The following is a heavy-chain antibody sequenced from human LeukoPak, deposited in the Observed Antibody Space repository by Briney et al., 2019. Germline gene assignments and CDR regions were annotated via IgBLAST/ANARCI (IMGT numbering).Heavy chain of an antibody. CDR1: GGSVSSGSYY. J-gene: IGHJ4*02. V-gene: IGHV4-61*01. Sequence: PSETLSLTCTVSGGSVSSGSYYWSWIRQPPGKGLEWIGYIYYSGSTNYNPSLKSRVTISVDTSKNQFSLKLSSVTAADTAVYYCARATKPLLFDYWGRGTLVSVSS. D-gene: IGHD1-14*01. CDR3: ARATKPLLFDY. CDR2: IYYSGST.